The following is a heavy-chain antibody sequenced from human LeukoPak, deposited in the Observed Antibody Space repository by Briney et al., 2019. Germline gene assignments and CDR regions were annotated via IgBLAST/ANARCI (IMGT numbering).Heavy chain of an antibody. CDR1: GFIFSDNY. J-gene: IGHJ4*02. V-gene: IGHV3-11*06. Sequence: PGGSLRLSCAASGFIFSDNYMSWIRQAPGKGLEWVSYISSSSSHTNYADSVKGRFTVARDNAKNSLYLQMNSLRAEDTAIYYCARVGGSWPFDYWGQGTLVTVSS. CDR3: ARVGGSWPFDY. CDR2: ISSSSSHT. D-gene: IGHD6-13*01.